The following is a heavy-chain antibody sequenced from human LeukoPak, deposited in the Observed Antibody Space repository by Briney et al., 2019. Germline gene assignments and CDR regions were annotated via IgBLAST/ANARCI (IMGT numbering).Heavy chain of an antibody. J-gene: IGHJ6*03. V-gene: IGHV4-59*01. CDR2: NYYSEST. Sequence: SETLSLTCTVSGGSISSYYWRWIRQPPGKALVWIGHNYYSESTNQNPSLKSPVTISVDASKNQFSLKLSSVTAADTAVYYCARETRIVGATIGAKYYMDVWGKGTTVTVSS. CDR3: ARETRIVGATIGAKYYMDV. CDR1: GGSISSYY. D-gene: IGHD1-26*01.